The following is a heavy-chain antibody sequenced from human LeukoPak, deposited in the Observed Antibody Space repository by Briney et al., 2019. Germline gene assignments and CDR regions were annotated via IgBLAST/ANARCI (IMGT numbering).Heavy chain of an antibody. CDR2: IYYGGST. CDR3: AGTKIVVVPDSNGGWFDP. CDR1: GGSISSYY. D-gene: IGHD2-2*01. Sequence: PSETLSLTCTVSGGSISSYYWSWIRQPPGKGLEWIGYIYYGGSTNYNPSLKSRVTISVDTSKNQFSLKLSSVTAADTAVYYCAGTKIVVVPDSNGGWFDPWGQGTLVTVSS. J-gene: IGHJ5*02. V-gene: IGHV4-59*01.